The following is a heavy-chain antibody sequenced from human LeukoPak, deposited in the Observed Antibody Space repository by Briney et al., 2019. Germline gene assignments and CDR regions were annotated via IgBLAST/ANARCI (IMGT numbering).Heavy chain of an antibody. V-gene: IGHV4-59*01. CDR3: ARASLGRYFDWFSSEIWFDP. D-gene: IGHD3-9*01. CDR1: GGSISSYY. Sequence: SETLSLTCTVSGGSISSYYWSWIRQPPGKGLEWIGYIYYRGSTNYNPSLKSRVTISVDTSKNQFSLKLSSVTAADTAVYYCARASLGRYFDWFSSEIWFDPWGQGTLVTVSS. CDR2: IYYRGST. J-gene: IGHJ5*02.